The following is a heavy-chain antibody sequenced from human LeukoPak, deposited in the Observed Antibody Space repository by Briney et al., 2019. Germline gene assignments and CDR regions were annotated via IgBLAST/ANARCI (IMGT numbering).Heavy chain of an antibody. CDR1: GGSFSGYY. J-gene: IGHJ4*02. Sequence: SETLSLTCAVYGGSFSGYYWSWIRQPPGKGLEWLGEINHSGSTNYNPSLKSRVTISVDTSKNQFSLKLSSVTVADTAVYYCARDRKYGSESLRRLDYWGQGTLVTVSS. CDR2: INHSGST. D-gene: IGHD3-10*01. CDR3: ARDRKYGSESLRRLDY. V-gene: IGHV4-34*01.